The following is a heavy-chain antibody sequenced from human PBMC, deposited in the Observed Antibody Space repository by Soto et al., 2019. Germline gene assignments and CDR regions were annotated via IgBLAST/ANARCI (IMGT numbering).Heavy chain of an antibody. Sequence: QVQLVQSGAEVRKPGSSVKVSCKASGVTYNTFAVSWVRQAPGQGLEWMGGIIPVLGPAFYAQKFQGRVTITADKSTSTAYLELTSLRSDDTAIYFCARTYYQWEALHYFDFWGQGTLVTVSS. CDR3: ARTYYQWEALHYFDF. CDR2: IIPVLGPA. V-gene: IGHV1-69*06. CDR1: GVTYNTFA. D-gene: IGHD1-26*01. J-gene: IGHJ4*02.